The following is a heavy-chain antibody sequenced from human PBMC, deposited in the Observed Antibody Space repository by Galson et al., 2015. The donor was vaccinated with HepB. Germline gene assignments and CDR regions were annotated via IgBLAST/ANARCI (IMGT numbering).Heavy chain of an antibody. Sequence: SLRLSCAASGFTFSSYGMHWVRQAPGKGLEWVAVISYDGSNKYYADSVKGRFTISGDNSKNTLYLQMNSLRAEGTAVYYCVWGSYRTLLFDYWGQGTLVTVSS. CDR2: ISYDGSNK. J-gene: IGHJ4*02. CDR1: GFTFSSYG. D-gene: IGHD3-16*02. CDR3: VWGSYRTLLFDY. V-gene: IGHV3-30*03.